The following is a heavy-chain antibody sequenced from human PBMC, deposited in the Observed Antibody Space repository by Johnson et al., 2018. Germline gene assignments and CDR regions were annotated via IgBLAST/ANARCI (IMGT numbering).Heavy chain of an antibody. D-gene: IGHD1-26*01. CDR2: IIPLFGTV. Sequence: VQLVESGAEVKKPGSSVKVCCKASGGTFSSYAISWVRQAPGQGLEWLGGIIPLFGTVNYAQNFQGRVTITADESTSTACMELSSLRSEDTAVYYCARVDSGSYQFDYWGQGTLVTVSS. CDR1: GGTFSSYA. V-gene: IGHV1-69*01. J-gene: IGHJ4*02. CDR3: ARVDSGSYQFDY.